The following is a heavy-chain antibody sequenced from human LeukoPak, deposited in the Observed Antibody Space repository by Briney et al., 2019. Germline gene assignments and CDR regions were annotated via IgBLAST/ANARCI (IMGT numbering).Heavy chain of an antibody. CDR2: IYENGGTT. CDR1: GFTFDDYG. Sequence: GGSLRLSCAASGFTFDDYGMSWVRQAPGKGLEFVSGIYENGGTTYYADSVKGRFSISRDNSKNTLYLQMDSLRGEDTAVYYCAKDFRIGYSAHFDYWGQGALVTVSS. J-gene: IGHJ4*02. D-gene: IGHD2-21*01. V-gene: IGHV3-23*01. CDR3: AKDFRIGYSAHFDY.